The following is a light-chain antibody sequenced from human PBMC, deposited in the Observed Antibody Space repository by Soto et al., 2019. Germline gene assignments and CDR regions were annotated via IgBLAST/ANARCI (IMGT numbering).Light chain of an antibody. CDR2: DIN. J-gene: IGLJ2*01. Sequence: QAVVPQEPSLSGSPGGTVTLTFGSSTGAFTSCHYPFQFQHQPGQAPRTLIYDINNKPSWTPARFSGSLLGGKAALTLSGAQHEGEADYYCLLSYRGARVFGGGTKLTAL. CDR1: TGAFTSCHY. V-gene: IGLV7-46*01. CDR3: LLSYRGARV.